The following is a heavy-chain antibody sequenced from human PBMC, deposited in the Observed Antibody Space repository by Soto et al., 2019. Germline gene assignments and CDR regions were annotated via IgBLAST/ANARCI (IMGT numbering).Heavy chain of an antibody. CDR1: SGSISSSNW. D-gene: IGHD2-15*01. J-gene: IGHJ6*03. CDR3: ARLGYCSGGSCSHYYYYYMDV. Sequence: QVQLQESGPGLVKPSGTLSLTCAVSSGSISSSNWWSWVRQPPGKGLEWIGEIYHSGSTNYNPSLKSRVTISVDKSKNQFSLKLGSVTAADTAVYYCARLGYCSGGSCSHYYYYYMDVWGKGTTVTVSS. CDR2: IYHSGST. V-gene: IGHV4-4*02.